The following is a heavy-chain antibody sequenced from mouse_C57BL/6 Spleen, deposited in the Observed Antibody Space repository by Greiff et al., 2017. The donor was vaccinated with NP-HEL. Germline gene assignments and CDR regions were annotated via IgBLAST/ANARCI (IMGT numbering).Heavy chain of an antibody. CDR1: GYTFTDYY. Sequence: EVQLQQSGPVLVKPGASVKMSCKASGYTFTDYYMNWVKQSHGKSLEWIGVINPYNGGTSYNQKFKGKATLTVDKSSSTAYMELNSLTSEDSAVYYCARIDSSGYEYDYWGQGTTLTVSS. V-gene: IGHV1-19*01. J-gene: IGHJ2*01. D-gene: IGHD3-2*02. CDR2: INPYNGGT. CDR3: ARIDSSGYEYDY.